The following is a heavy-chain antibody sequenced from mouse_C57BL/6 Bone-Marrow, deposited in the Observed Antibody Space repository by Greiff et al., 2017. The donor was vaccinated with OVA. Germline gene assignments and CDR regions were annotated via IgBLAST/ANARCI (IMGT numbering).Heavy chain of an antibody. CDR2: IAPSDSYI. J-gene: IGHJ2*02. CDR3: AHYGSRLYLHY. V-gene: IGHV1-59*01. CDR1: GYTFTNYW. D-gene: IGHD1-1*01. Sequence: VQLQQPGAELVRPGTSVKLSCKASGYTFTNYWMHWVKQRPGQGLEWIGVIAPSDSYINYNHKFKGRATLTVDTSSSTAYMHLSSLTSEDSAVYDGAHYGSRLYLHYWCQGTCLTVTS.